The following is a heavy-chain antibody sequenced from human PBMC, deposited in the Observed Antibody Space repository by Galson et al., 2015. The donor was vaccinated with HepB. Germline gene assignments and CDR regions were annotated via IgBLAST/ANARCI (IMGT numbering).Heavy chain of an antibody. V-gene: IGHV3-23*01. Sequence: SLRLSCAASGFTFSSYAMSWVRQAPGKGLEWVSGISASGGRTYYADSVKGRYTISRDNSKNTLYLQMNSLRAEDTAVYYCAKGPYDYIWGSPPFDYWGQGTLVTVSS. CDR1: GFTFSSYA. CDR2: ISASGGRT. J-gene: IGHJ4*02. CDR3: AKGPYDYIWGSPPFDY. D-gene: IGHD3-16*01.